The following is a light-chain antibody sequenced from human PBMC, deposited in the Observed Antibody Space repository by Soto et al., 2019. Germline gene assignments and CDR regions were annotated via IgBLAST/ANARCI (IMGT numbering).Light chain of an antibody. V-gene: IGKV3-20*01. CDR3: QQYNDWQVT. CDR1: QSVTVNS. CDR2: AAS. Sequence: EILLTQSPSTLSLSPGEGVTLSCRASQSVTVNSLAWYQQKPGQAPRLLIYAASTRAAAVPDRSTGSGSGTDFALTISRLEPEDFGVYYCQQYNDWQVTFGQGTKVDIK. J-gene: IGKJ1*01.